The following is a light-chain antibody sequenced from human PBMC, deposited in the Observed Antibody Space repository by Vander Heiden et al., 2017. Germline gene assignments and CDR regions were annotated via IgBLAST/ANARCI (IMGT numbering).Light chain of an antibody. CDR3: QTWGSGIQV. CDR2: VNSDGSH. J-gene: IGLJ2*01. Sequence: QLVLTQSPYASASLGASVRLTCTLSSGHSSYAIAWHQQQPEKGPRYLMKVNSDGSHNKGDGIPDRFSGSTSGAERYLTISNLQSEDEADYYCQTWGSGIQVFGGGTKLTVL. V-gene: IGLV4-69*02. CDR1: SGHSSYA.